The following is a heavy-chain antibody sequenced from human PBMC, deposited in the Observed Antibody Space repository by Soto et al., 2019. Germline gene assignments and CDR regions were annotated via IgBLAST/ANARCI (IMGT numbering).Heavy chain of an antibody. V-gene: IGHV4-34*01. J-gene: IGHJ6*02. D-gene: IGHD3-10*01. Sequence: QVQLQQWGAGLLKPSETLSLNCAVYGGSFSGYYWSWIRQPTGKGLEWIGEINHSGSTNYNPSLKSRVTISVDTSMNQFSLKLSSVTAADTAVYYCARPYTMVRGRPMDVWGQGTTVTVSS. CDR1: GGSFSGYY. CDR2: INHSGST. CDR3: ARPYTMVRGRPMDV.